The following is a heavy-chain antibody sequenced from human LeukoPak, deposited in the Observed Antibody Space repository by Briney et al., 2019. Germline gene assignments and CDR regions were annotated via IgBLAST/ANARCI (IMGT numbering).Heavy chain of an antibody. D-gene: IGHD3-10*02. Sequence: GGTLRLSCAASGFTFSSYGMSWVRQAPGKGLEWVSAISGSGGSTYYADSVKGRFTISRDDSENTLYLQMNSLRAEDTAVYYCAKDTYGLARVTLVGGDYWGQGTLVTVSS. CDR1: GFTFSSYG. J-gene: IGHJ4*02. V-gene: IGHV3-23*01. CDR3: AKDTYGLARVTLVGGDY. CDR2: ISGSGGST.